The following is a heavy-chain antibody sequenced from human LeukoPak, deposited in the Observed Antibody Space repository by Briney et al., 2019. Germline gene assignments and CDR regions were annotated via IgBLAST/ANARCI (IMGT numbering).Heavy chain of an antibody. CDR1: GFPCSGLE. J-gene: IGHJ3*02. V-gene: IGHV3-48*03. D-gene: IGHD5-18*01. CDR3: AREIYSSISDALDI. Sequence: GGSLGLPCAASGFPCSGLEISWVRHAPGKRLEWLAYISSSDNTIWYADSVRGRFTISRDNAKNSLYLQMNSLRAEDTAVYYCAREIYSSISDALDIWGQGTMVTVSS. CDR2: ISSSDNTI.